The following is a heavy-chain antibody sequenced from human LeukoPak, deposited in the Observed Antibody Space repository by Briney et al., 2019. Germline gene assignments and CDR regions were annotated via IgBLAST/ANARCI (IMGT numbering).Heavy chain of an antibody. CDR2: IYPGDSDT. CDR3: ARQIMAAGYWYYGMDV. CDR1: GYSFTSYW. D-gene: IGHD6-13*01. V-gene: IGHV5-51*01. Sequence: GESLKISCKGSGYSFTSYWIGWVRQMPGKGLEWMGIIYPGDSDTRYSPSFQGQVTISADKSISTAYLQWSSLKASDTAMYYCARQIMAAGYWYYGMDVWGQGTTVIVSS. J-gene: IGHJ6*02.